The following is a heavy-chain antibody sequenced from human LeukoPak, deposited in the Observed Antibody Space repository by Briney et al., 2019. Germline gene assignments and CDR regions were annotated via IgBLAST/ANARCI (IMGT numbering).Heavy chain of an antibody. J-gene: IGHJ3*02. CDR2: ISSSGSTI. CDR3: XXXGXXXXXAXXI. Sequence: RQAXGXXXXXVSYISSSGSTIXXAXSVEGRFTISRDXXKXXLYLQMNSLRAEDTAVYYCXXXGXXXXXAXXIWXQGTXVTVSS. V-gene: IGHV3-11*04.